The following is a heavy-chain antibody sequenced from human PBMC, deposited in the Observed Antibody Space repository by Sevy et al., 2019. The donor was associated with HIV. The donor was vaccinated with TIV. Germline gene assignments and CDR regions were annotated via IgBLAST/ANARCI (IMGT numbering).Heavy chain of an antibody. J-gene: IGHJ3*02. CDR1: GFTFSSYA. CDR2: ISYDGSNK. CDR3: ARDHDRDGYSYAFDI. V-gene: IGHV3-30-3*01. Sequence: GGALRISCAASGFTFSSYAMHWVRQAPGKGLEWVAVISYDGSNKYYADSVKGRFTISRDNSKNTLYLQMNSLRAEDTAVYYCARDHDRDGYSYAFDIWGQGTMVTVSS. D-gene: IGHD3-22*01.